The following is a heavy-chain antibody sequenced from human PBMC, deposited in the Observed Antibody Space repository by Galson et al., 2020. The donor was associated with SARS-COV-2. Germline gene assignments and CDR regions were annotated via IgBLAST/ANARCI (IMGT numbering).Heavy chain of an antibody. Sequence: SETLSLTCAVYGGSFSGYYWSWIRQPPGKGLEWIGEINHSGSTNYNPSLKSRVTISVDTSKNQFSLKLSSVTAADTAVYYCARGLRGLRFLEWLLYLDYWGQGTLGTVSS. D-gene: IGHD3-3*01. CDR1: GGSFSGYY. J-gene: IGHJ4*02. V-gene: IGHV4-34*01. CDR2: INHSGST. CDR3: ARGLRGLRFLEWLLYLDY.